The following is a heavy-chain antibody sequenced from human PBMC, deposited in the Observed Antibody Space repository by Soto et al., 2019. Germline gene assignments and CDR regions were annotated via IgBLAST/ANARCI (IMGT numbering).Heavy chain of an antibody. Sequence: EVQLVESGGGLVQPGGSLRLSCAASGFTFSNNWMHWVRQVPGKGLVWVSRINGDGRTRTYADSVKGRFTISRDNARNTLYLQMTSLRAEDTAVYYCARADSSGYYYVKAFDIWDQGTMVTVSS. CDR3: ARADSSGYYYVKAFDI. V-gene: IGHV3-74*01. CDR2: INGDGRTR. CDR1: GFTFSNNW. J-gene: IGHJ3*02. D-gene: IGHD3-22*01.